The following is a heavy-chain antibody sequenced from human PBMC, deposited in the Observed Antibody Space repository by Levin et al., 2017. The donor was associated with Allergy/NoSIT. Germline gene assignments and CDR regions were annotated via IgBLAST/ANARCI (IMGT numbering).Heavy chain of an antibody. CDR1: GFTFSNYG. D-gene: IGHD2-15*01. V-gene: IGHV3-30*18. J-gene: IGHJ6*03. CDR3: SKQLGSGGGGWLECGLDV. CDR2: ISYDGSNK. Sequence: GESLKISCEASGFTFSNYGMYWVRQAPGKGLEWVAVISYDGSNKYHGDSVKGRFTISRDNSENTLYLQMNRLRVEDTAVYYCSKQLGSGGGGWLECGLDVLGKGTTVTV.